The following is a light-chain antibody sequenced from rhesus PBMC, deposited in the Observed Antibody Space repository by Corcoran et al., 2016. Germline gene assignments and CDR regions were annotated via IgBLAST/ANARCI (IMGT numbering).Light chain of an antibody. CDR2: DAY. J-gene: IGKJ1*01. V-gene: IGKV3-42*02. Sequence: ETVVTQSPATLSLSPGERATLSCRASQSVGSNLAWNQQKPGQAPKLLIYDAYSRATGIPDRFGGSGSGTEFTLTINSLEPEDVGVDYCKQYNNWKTFGQGTKVEIK. CDR3: KQYNNWKT. CDR1: QSVGSN.